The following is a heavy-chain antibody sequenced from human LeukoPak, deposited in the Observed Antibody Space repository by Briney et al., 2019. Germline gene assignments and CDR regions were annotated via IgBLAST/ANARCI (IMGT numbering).Heavy chain of an antibody. J-gene: IGHJ3*02. D-gene: IGHD1-20*01. CDR1: GFDFTTYA. CDR2: ISGSGDTT. CDR3: ARVRSYNWNAFSMWEDAFDI. V-gene: IGHV3-23*01. Sequence: GGSLRLSCAASGFDFTTYAMSWVRQAPGKGLEWVSGISGSGDTTYYADSVKGRFTISRDNSKNTLYLQMNSLRAEDTAVYYCARVRSYNWNAFSMWEDAFDIWGQGTMVTVSS.